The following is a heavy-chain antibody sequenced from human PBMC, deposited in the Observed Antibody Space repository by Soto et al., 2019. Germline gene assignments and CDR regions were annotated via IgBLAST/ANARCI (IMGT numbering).Heavy chain of an antibody. D-gene: IGHD3-10*01. J-gene: IGHJ4*02. Sequence: QVQLVESGGGVVQPGRSLRLSCAASGFTFSSYGMHWVRQAPGKGLEWVAVIWYDGSNKYYADSVKGRFTISRDNSKNTLYLQMNSLGAEDTAVYYCARDHDSYGSGSLGNHPDYWGQGTLVTVSS. V-gene: IGHV3-33*01. CDR2: IWYDGSNK. CDR3: ARDHDSYGSGSLGNHPDY. CDR1: GFTFSSYG.